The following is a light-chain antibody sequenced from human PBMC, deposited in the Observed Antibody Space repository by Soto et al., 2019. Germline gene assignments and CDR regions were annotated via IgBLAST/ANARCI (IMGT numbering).Light chain of an antibody. CDR2: DDS. CDR3: QVWDSSSDHYD. CDR1: MMGSKS. Sequence: SYELTQPPSVSVAPGQTARITGGGNMMGSKSVHWYQHKGGQAPRLVVYDDSHRPSGIPERSSGSNSGNTATLTISRVEAGDEADHYCQVWDSSSDHYDFGTGTKVTVL. V-gene: IGLV3-21*02. J-gene: IGLJ1*01.